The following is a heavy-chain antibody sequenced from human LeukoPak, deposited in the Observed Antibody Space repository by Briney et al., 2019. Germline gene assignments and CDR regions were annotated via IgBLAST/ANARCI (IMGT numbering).Heavy chain of an antibody. CDR3: ATTTGYSYGYLSPYYYYGMDV. Sequence: GGSLRLSCAASGFTFSNYDMSWVRQAPGKGLEWVSAISGSGGSTYYADSVKGRFTISRDNSKNTLYLQMNSLRAEDTAVYYCATTTGYSYGYLSPYYYYGMDVWGQGTTVTVSS. D-gene: IGHD5-18*01. CDR2: ISGSGGST. J-gene: IGHJ6*02. V-gene: IGHV3-23*01. CDR1: GFTFSNYD.